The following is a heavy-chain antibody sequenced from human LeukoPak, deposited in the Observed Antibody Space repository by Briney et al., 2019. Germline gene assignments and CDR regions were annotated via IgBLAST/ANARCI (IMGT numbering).Heavy chain of an antibody. D-gene: IGHD3-9*01. V-gene: IGHV4-34*01. CDR3: ARGLHYNILTGGMDV. J-gene: IGHJ6*02. Sequence: SETLSLTCAVYGGSFSGYYWNWLRQPPGKGLEWIGEINHSGSTNYNPSLKSRVTVSVDTSKKQFSLNLRSVTAADTAVYYCARGLHYNILTGGMDVWGQGTTVIVSS. CDR1: GGSFSGYY. CDR2: INHSGST.